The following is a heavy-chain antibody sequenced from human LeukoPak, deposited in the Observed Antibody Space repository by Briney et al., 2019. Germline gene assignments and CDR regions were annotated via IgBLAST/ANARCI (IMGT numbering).Heavy chain of an antibody. CDR3: ATSGGDIVANAARIDAFDI. V-gene: IGHV1-24*01. D-gene: IGHD5-12*01. CDR1: GYTLTELS. J-gene: IGHJ3*02. CDR2: FDPEDGET. Sequence: GASVKVSCKVSGYTLTELSMHWVRQAPGKGLEWMGGFDPEDGETIYAQKFQGRVTMTEDTSTDTAYMELSSLRSEDTAVYYCATSGGDIVANAARIDAFDIWGQGTMVTVSS.